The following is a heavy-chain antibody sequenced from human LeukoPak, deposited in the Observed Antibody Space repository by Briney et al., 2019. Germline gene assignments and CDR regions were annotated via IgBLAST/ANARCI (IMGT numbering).Heavy chain of an antibody. J-gene: IGHJ6*03. CDR3: ARVSGSSSWYRILDYYYYMDV. CDR2: IYSGGST. V-gene: IGHV3-66*01. D-gene: IGHD6-13*01. CDR1: GFTVSSNY. Sequence: GGSLRLSCAASGFTVSSNYMSWVRQAPGKGLEWVSVIYSGGSTYYADSVKGRFTISRDNSKNTLYLQMNSLRAEDTAVYYCARVSGSSSWYRILDYYYYMDVWGKGTTVTISS.